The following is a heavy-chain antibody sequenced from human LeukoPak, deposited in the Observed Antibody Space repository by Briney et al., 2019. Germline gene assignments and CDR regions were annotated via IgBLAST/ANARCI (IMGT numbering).Heavy chain of an antibody. CDR2: ISGRTGDI. J-gene: IGHJ4*02. CDR1: GFSFSSYK. Sequence: PGGSLRLSCAASGFSFSSYKMNWVRQAPGKGLQWVSSISGRTGDIDYANSVKGRFTISRDNSKNTVYLQMNSLRAEDTAVYYCAREPTYWGQGTLVTVSP. CDR3: AREPTY. V-gene: IGHV3-21*04.